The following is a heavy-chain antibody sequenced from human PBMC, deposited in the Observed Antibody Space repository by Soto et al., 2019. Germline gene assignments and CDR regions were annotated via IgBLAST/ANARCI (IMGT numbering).Heavy chain of an antibody. CDR1: GYTFTGYY. Sequence: ASVKVSCKASGYTFTGYYMHWVRQAPGQGLEWMGWINPNSGGTNYAQKFQGWVTMTRDTSISTAYMELSRLRSDDTAVYYCARDRVTMVRGVIKEGWFDPWGQGTLVTVSS. V-gene: IGHV1-2*04. CDR3: ARDRVTMVRGVIKEGWFDP. J-gene: IGHJ5*02. D-gene: IGHD3-10*01. CDR2: INPNSGGT.